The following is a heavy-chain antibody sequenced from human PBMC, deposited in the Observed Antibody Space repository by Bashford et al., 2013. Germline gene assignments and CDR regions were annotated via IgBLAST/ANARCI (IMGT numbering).Heavy chain of an antibody. Sequence: SETLSLTCTVSGGSISTSYWTWIRQPPGKGLEWIGYIHSSGSTNYNASLKSRVTISVDTSKNQFSLKLSSVTRRRHGRLYCARLGRLTSAETYYFDYWGPGEPWSPSPQ. CDR2: IHSSGST. J-gene: IGHJ4*02. V-gene: IGHV4-4*09. D-gene: IGHD6-13*01. CDR1: GGSISTSY. CDR3: ARLGRLTSAETYYFDY.